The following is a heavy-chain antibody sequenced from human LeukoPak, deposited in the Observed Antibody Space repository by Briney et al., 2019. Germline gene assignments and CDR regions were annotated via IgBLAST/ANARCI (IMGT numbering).Heavy chain of an antibody. CDR2: FDPEDGET. V-gene: IGHV1-24*01. CDR3: AVVITTTWGYFQH. Sequence: ASVKVSCKVSGYTLTELSMHWVRQAPGKGLEWMGGFDPEDGETIYAQKLQGRVTMTEDTSTDTAYMELSSLRSEDTAVYYCAVVITTTWGYFQHWGQGTLVTVSS. CDR1: GYTLTELS. D-gene: IGHD3-22*01. J-gene: IGHJ1*01.